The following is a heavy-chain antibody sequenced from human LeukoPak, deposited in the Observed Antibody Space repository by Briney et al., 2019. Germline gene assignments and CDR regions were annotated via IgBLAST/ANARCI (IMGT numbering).Heavy chain of an antibody. CDR3: AKNRGSNFLHAFDI. CDR2: IWYDGSNK. Sequence: GGSLRLSCAAPGFTFSSYVMHWVRQAPGKGLEWVAVIWYDGSNKYYVDSVKGRFTISRDNSADTLYLQMNSLRAEDTAVYYCAKNRGSNFLHAFDIWGQGTMVTVSS. J-gene: IGHJ3*02. V-gene: IGHV3-33*06. D-gene: IGHD6-13*01. CDR1: GFTFSSYV.